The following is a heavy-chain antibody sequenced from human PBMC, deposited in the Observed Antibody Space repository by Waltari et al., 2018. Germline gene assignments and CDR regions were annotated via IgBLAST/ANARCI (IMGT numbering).Heavy chain of an antibody. Sequence: EVQLVETGGALIQTGGSLRLSCAASGFTVSHNYIGWVRLAPGQGPEWVSSITPNDDTFYSDSVRGRFNILRDTSKNTLHLQMSFLRAEDTAVYYCVTLKPPGHYFYMDVWGKGTTVNVSS. CDR3: VTLKPPGHYFYMDV. D-gene: IGHD2-8*02. CDR2: ITPNDDT. V-gene: IGHV3-53*02. CDR1: GFTVSHNY. J-gene: IGHJ6*03.